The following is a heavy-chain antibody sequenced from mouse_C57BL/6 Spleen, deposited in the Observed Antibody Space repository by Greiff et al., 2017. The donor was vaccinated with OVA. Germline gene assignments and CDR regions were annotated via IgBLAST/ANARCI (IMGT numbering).Heavy chain of an antibody. J-gene: IGHJ4*01. CDR3: APSLITTVVDYAMDY. Sequence: VQLQQSGAELVKPGASVKLSCKASGYTFTSYWMHWVKQRPGRGLEWIGRIDPNSGGTKYNEKFKSKATLTVDKPSSTAYMQLSSLTSEDSAVYYCAPSLITTVVDYAMDYWGQGTSVTVSS. D-gene: IGHD1-1*01. V-gene: IGHV1-72*01. CDR1: GYTFTSYW. CDR2: IDPNSGGT.